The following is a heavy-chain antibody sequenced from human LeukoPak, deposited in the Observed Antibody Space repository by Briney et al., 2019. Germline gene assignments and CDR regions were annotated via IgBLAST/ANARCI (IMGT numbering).Heavy chain of an antibody. D-gene: IGHD3-22*01. CDR2: ISAYNGNT. CDR1: GYTFTSYG. J-gene: IGHJ4*02. CDR3: ARRTYYYDSSGYLKDY. Sequence: ASVKVSCKASGYTFTSYGISWVRQAPGQGLEWMGWISAYNGNTNYAQKLQGRVTMTTDTSTSTAYMELRSLRPDDTAVYYCARRTYYYDSSGYLKDYWGQGTLVTVSS. V-gene: IGHV1-18*01.